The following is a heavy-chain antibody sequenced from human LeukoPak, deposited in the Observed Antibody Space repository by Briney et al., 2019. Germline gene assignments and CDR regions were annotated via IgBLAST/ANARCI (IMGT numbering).Heavy chain of an antibody. CDR2: IKQDGSTK. D-gene: IGHD1-26*01. V-gene: IGHV3-7*01. CDR3: ARDTDGSLDY. Sequence: GGSLRLSCAASGFTFSNSWMAWVRQAPGKGLEWVANIKQDGSTKHYADSLKARLTTSRDNPKNLLYVQMNSLRADDTAVYYCARDTDGSLDYWGQGILVTVAS. CDR1: GFTFSNSW. J-gene: IGHJ4*02.